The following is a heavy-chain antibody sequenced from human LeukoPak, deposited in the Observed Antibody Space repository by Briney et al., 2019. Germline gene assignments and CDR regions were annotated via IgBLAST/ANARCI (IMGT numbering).Heavy chain of an antibody. Sequence: WETLSLTCTVSGGSMSSYYWSWIRQPPGKGLEWIGYIYYTGSTNYNPSLKSRVTISVDTSKNQFSLKLSSVTAADTAVYYCARGGGYDWRYFDYWGQGTLVTVSS. D-gene: IGHD5-12*01. CDR2: IYYTGST. J-gene: IGHJ4*02. CDR3: ARGGGYDWRYFDY. CDR1: GGSMSSYY. V-gene: IGHV4-59*01.